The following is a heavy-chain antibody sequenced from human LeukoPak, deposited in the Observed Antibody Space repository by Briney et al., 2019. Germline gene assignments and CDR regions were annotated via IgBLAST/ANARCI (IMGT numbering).Heavy chain of an antibody. Sequence: SGPTQTHPSRPLTLTFTFSGFSLRTSGMCVSWIRQPPGKDLEWLTLIDRDDDKFYSTSLKTRLTLSKDNYKTQMVLNTPNMDPVDTATYYCARSGSYVSAFDVWGQGTMVTVSS. CDR2: IDRDDDK. V-gene: IGHV2-70*01. CDR3: ARSGSYVSAFDV. CDR1: GFSLRTSGMC. D-gene: IGHD1-26*01. J-gene: IGHJ3*01.